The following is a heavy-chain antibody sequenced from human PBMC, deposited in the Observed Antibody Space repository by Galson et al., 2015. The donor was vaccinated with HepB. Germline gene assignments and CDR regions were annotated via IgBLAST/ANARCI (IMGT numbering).Heavy chain of an antibody. D-gene: IGHD4-23*01. J-gene: IGHJ3*02. CDR3: ARAAVVTPAAFDI. CDR2: IYSGGST. CDR1: GFTVSSNY. V-gene: IGHV3-53*04. Sequence: SLRLSCAASGFTVSSNYMSWVRQAPGKGLEWVSVIYSGGSTYYADSVKGRFTISRHNSKNTLYLQMNSLRAEDTAVYYCARAAVVTPAAFDIWGQGTMVTVSS.